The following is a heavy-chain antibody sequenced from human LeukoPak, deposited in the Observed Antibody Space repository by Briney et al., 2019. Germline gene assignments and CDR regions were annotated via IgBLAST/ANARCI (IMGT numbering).Heavy chain of an antibody. CDR3: ARRYCSSTSCSYNWGFAYGMDV. D-gene: IGHD2-2*01. Sequence: GASVTVSCKASGYTFTSYYMHRVRQAPGQGLEWMGIINPSGGSTSYAQKFQGRVTMTRDTSTSTVYMELSSLRSEDTAVYYCARRYCSSTSCSYNWGFAYGMDVWGQGTTVTVSS. J-gene: IGHJ6*02. CDR1: GYTFTSYY. V-gene: IGHV1-46*01. CDR2: INPSGGST.